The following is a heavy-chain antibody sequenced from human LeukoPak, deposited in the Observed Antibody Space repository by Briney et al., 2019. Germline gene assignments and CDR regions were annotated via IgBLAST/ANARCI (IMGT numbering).Heavy chain of an antibody. Sequence: GGSLRLSCAASGFTFDDYAMHWVRQAPGKGLEWVSGISWNSGSIGYADSVKGRFTISRDNAKNSLYLQMNSLRAEDTAVYYCARDNCSSTSCYANLVYWGQGTLVTVSS. CDR3: ARDNCSSTSCYANLVY. V-gene: IGHV3-9*01. J-gene: IGHJ4*02. CDR1: GFTFDDYA. CDR2: ISWNSGSI. D-gene: IGHD2-2*01.